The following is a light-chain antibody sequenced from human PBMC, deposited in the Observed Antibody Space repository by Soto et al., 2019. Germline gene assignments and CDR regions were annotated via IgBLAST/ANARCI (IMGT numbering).Light chain of an antibody. J-gene: IGKJ1*01. CDR3: QYYGSPSWT. Sequence: EIVLTQSPGTLSLSPGERATLSCRVSQSVPSNYLAWYQQRPGQAPRLLIFGTSSRATGIPDKFSGSGSGTDFTLTITRLEPDDFAEYYCQYYGSPSWTFGQGTKVEIK. CDR1: QSVPSNY. V-gene: IGKV3-20*01. CDR2: GTS.